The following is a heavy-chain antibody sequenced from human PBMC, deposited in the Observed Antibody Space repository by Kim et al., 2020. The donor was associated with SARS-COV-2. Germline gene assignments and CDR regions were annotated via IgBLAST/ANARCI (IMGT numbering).Heavy chain of an antibody. V-gene: IGHV3-23*01. CDR1: GFTFNTYG. J-gene: IGHJ4*02. D-gene: IGHD6-13*01. CDR3: AKDHSSNWSEKAFDS. Sequence: GGSLRLSCAASGFTFNTYGMSWVRQAPGKGLEWVSAISGSGGSTYNADSVKGRFTISRDNSKNTLYLQMNSLRAEDTPVYYCAKDHSSNWSEKAFDSWGQGTLVTVPS. CDR2: ISGSGGST.